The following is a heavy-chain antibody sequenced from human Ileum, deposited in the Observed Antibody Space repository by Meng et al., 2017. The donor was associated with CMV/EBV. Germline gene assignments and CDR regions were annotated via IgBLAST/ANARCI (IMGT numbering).Heavy chain of an antibody. J-gene: IGHJ4*02. V-gene: IGHV3-23*01. Sequence: GESLQISCAASGFAFSSYAMSWVRQAPGKGLEWVSSIKSSGDKTYYADSVKGRFTISRDNSKTTLYLQMNSLRADDTAVYYCANPTYSYSNGAYWGQGTLVTVSS. D-gene: IGHD3-16*01. CDR3: ANPTYSYSNGAY. CDR2: IKSSGDKT. CDR1: GFAFSSYA.